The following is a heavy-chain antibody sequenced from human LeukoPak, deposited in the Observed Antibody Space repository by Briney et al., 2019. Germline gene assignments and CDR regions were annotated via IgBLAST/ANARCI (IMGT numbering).Heavy chain of an antibody. V-gene: IGHV1-2*04. J-gene: IGHJ4*02. CDR3: ARALGYYGSGSLAY. Sequence: ASVKVSCKASGYTFTGYYMHWVRQAPGQGLEWMGWINPNSGGTNYAQKFQGWVTMTRDTSISTAYMELSRLRSDDTAVYYCARALGYYGSGSLAYWGQGTLVTVSS. D-gene: IGHD3-10*01. CDR1: GYTFTGYY. CDR2: INPNSGGT.